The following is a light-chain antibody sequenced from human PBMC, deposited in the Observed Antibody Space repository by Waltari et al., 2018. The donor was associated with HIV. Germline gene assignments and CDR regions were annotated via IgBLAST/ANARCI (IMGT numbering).Light chain of an antibody. CDR2: QDS. CDR3: QAWASSTEGYV. CDR1: KLGDKY. V-gene: IGLV3-1*01. Sequence: SYELTQPPSVSVSPGQTASITCSGDKLGDKYACWYQQKPGQSPVLVIYQDSTRPSGIPERFSCSNSGNTATLTISGTQALDEADYYCQAWASSTEGYVFGTGTKVTVL. J-gene: IGLJ1*01.